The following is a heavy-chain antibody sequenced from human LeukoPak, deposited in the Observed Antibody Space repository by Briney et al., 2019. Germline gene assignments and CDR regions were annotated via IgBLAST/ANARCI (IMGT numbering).Heavy chain of an antibody. Sequence: PSETLSLTCAVYGGSFSCYYWSWIRQPPGKGREWVVEINHSGSTNYNPSLKSRVTISVDTSKNQFTLKLSAVTAADAAVYYCATRCGGCCSRNLFDYWGQGTLVTVSS. CDR2: INHSGST. CDR3: ATRCGGCCSRNLFDY. CDR1: GGSFSCYY. D-gene: IGHD2-15*01. V-gene: IGHV4-34*01. J-gene: IGHJ4*02.